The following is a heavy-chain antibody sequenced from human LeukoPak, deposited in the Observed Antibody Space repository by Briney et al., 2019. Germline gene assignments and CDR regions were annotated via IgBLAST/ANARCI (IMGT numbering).Heavy chain of an antibody. CDR1: GFTFSSYS. V-gene: IGHV3-21*01. D-gene: IGHD1-26*01. CDR2: ISSSNSYI. J-gene: IGHJ4*02. CDR3: GAAGVVGATVPDY. Sequence: KPGGSLRLSCAASGFTFSSYSMNWVRQAPGKGLEWVSSISSSNSYIYYADSVKGRFTISRDNAKNSLYLQMNSLRAEDTAVYYCGAAGVVGATVPDYWGQGTLVTVSS.